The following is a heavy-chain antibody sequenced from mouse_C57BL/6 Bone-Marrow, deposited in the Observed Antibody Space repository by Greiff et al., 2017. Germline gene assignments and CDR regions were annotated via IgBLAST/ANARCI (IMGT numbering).Heavy chain of an antibody. CDR3: VGYYCSSTYFDY. V-gene: IGHV1-53*01. D-gene: IGHD1-1*01. CDR1: GYTFTSYW. Sequence: QVQLQQPGTELVKPGASVKLSCKASGYTFTSYWMHWVKQRPGQGLEWIGNIKPSNGGTNYNEKFKSKATLTVDKTSSTAYMRLSSLASEDSAVYFCVGYYCSSTYFDYWGQGTTLTVSS. CDR2: IKPSNGGT. J-gene: IGHJ2*01.